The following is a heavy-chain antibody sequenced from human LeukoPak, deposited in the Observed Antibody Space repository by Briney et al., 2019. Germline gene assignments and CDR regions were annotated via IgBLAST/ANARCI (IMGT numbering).Heavy chain of an antibody. CDR2: ISYDGSNK. J-gene: IGHJ6*02. CDR3: ARGLHYYYYGMDV. V-gene: IGHV3-30-3*01. CDR1: GFTFSSYT. D-gene: IGHD3-10*01. Sequence: PGRSLRPSCAASGFTFSSYTMHWVRQAPGKGLEWVAVISYDGSNKYYADSVKGRFTISRDNSKNTLYLQMNSLRAEDTAVYYCARGLHYYYYGMDVWGQGTTVTVSS.